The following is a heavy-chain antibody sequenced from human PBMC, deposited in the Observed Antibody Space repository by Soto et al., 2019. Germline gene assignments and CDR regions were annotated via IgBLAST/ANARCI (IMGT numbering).Heavy chain of an antibody. V-gene: IGHV4-30-4*01. Sequence: SETLSLTCTVSGDSISSGNQYLSWIRMPPGNDLDLIGYIFSSGTTYYNPSLKSRLTMSLDASQNQFSLKLHSLTDADTAVYFCARVPSPFDYYYAMDVWGQGTTVTVSS. CDR1: GDSISSGNQY. CDR2: IFSSGTT. D-gene: IGHD3-16*01. CDR3: ARVPSPFDYYYAMDV. J-gene: IGHJ6*02.